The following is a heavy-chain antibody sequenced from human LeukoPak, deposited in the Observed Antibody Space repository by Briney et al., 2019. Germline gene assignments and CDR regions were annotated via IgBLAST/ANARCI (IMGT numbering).Heavy chain of an antibody. CDR1: GGSISSGSYS. CDR2: IYYSGST. Sequence: SETLSLTCSVSGGSISSGSYSWNWIRQSPGKGLEWIGYIYYSGSTYYNPSLKSRVTISVDTSKNQFSLKLSSVTAADTAVYYCARASGLNSLVVVTHFDYWGQGTLVTVSS. CDR3: ARASGLNSLVVVTHFDY. V-gene: IGHV4-31*03. J-gene: IGHJ4*02. D-gene: IGHD2-21*02.